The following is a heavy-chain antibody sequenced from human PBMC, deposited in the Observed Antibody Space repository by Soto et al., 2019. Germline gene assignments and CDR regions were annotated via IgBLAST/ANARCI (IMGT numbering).Heavy chain of an antibody. CDR1: GFTFSSSA. V-gene: IGHV3-30-3*01. CDR3: ARDSPQGIDY. CDR2: IAYDGSNK. Sequence: QVQLVESGGGVVQPGRSLRLSCAASGFTFSSSAMRWVRQAPGKGLEWVAGIAYDGSNKYHADSVKGRFTISRDNSKNTLYVQMNSLRGEDTAVYYCARDSPQGIDYWGQGALVTVSS. J-gene: IGHJ4*02. D-gene: IGHD3-10*01.